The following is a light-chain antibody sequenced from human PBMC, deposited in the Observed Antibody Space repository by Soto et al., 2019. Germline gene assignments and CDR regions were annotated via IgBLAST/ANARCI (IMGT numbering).Light chain of an antibody. Sequence: QSALTQPASVSGSPGQSITISGTGTSSDVGGYNHVSWYQQYPGKAPKVIIYELSNRPSGISNRFSGSKSGNTASLTISGLQAEDEADYYCSLYTSSRTLLYVFGTGTKVTVL. CDR1: SSDVGGYNH. CDR3: SLYTSSRTLLYV. J-gene: IGLJ1*01. V-gene: IGLV2-14*01. CDR2: ELS.